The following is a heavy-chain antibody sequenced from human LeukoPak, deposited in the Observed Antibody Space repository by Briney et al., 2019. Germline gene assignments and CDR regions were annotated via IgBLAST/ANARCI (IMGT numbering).Heavy chain of an antibody. CDR3: TKGLSNYADAFDM. J-gene: IGHJ3*02. V-gene: IGHV3-23*01. D-gene: IGHD3-16*01. Sequence: GGSLRLSCGASGFTFSIYAMSWVRQAPGKGLEWVSAISGSGGDTYYADSVKGRFTISRDNSKNTIYLQMNSLRAEDTALYHCTKGLSNYADAFDMWGQGTMVTVSS. CDR1: GFTFSIYA. CDR2: ISGSGGDT.